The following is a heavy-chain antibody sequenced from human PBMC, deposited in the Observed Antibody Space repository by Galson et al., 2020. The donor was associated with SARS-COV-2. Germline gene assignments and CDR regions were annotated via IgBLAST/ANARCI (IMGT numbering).Heavy chain of an antibody. J-gene: IGHJ4*02. D-gene: IGHD3-22*01. CDR3: AKGYYDSSAAGFDY. Sequence: GESLKISCAASGFTFSSYAMSWVRQAPGKGLEWVSAISGSGGSTYYADSVKGRFTISRDNSKNTLYLQMNSLRAEDTAVYYCAKGYYDSSAAGFDYWGQGTLVTVSS. CDR1: GFTFSSYA. V-gene: IGHV3-23*01. CDR2: ISGSGGST.